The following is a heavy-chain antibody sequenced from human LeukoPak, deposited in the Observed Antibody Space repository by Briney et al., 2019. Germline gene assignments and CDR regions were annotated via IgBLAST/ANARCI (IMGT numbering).Heavy chain of an antibody. V-gene: IGHV3-23*01. CDR1: GFTFSSYA. Sequence: GGSLRLSCAASGFTFSSYAMSWVRQAPGKGLEWVLGINGSGGSTYYADSVKGRFTISRDNSKNTLYLQMDSLRAEDTAVYYCAKDRITGTPYYFDYWGQGTLVTVSS. CDR2: INGSGGST. J-gene: IGHJ4*02. D-gene: IGHD1-20*01. CDR3: AKDRITGTPYYFDY.